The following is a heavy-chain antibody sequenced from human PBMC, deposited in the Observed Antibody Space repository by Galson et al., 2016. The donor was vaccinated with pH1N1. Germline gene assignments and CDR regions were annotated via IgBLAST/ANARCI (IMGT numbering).Heavy chain of an antibody. CDR3: ARRYEAAYFN. D-gene: IGHD3-16*02. Sequence: QSGAEVKKPGESLKISCKGSGYSFTTSWIGWVRQMPGKGLEWMGIIYAGDSDTRYSPSFQGQVTISVDKSINTAYLQLSSRKVSDSGIYYCARRYEAAYFNWGQGTLVTVSS. CDR2: IYAGDSDT. J-gene: IGHJ4*02. V-gene: IGHV5-51*01. CDR1: GYSFTTSW.